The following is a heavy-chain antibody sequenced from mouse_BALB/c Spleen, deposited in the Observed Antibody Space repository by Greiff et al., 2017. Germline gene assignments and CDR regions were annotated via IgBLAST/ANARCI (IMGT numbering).Heavy chain of an antibody. CDR1: GYSITSDYA. J-gene: IGHJ1*01. CDR3: ARWDDCSWDFDV. CDR2: ISYSGST. V-gene: IGHV3-2*02. Sequence: DVKLQESGPGLVKPSQSLSLTCTVTGYSITSDYAWNWIRQFPGNKLEWMGYISYSGSTSYNPTLKSRISITRDTSKNPFFLQLNSVTTEDTATYYCARWDDCSWDFDVWGAGTTVTVSS. D-gene: IGHD4-1*01.